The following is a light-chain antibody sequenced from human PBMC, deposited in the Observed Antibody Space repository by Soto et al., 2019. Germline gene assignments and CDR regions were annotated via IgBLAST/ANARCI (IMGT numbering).Light chain of an antibody. CDR3: SSYTNTNTRGCV. CDR2: QVT. V-gene: IGLV2-14*01. Sequence: QSVLTQPAYVSGSPGQSITISCTGTSGAIGSYNRVSWYQQHPGKAPKLIIYQVTDRPSGVSNRFSGSKSGNTASLTISGLQAEDEAEYYCSSYTNTNTRGCVFGSGTKVTVL. CDR1: SGAIGSYNR. J-gene: IGLJ1*01.